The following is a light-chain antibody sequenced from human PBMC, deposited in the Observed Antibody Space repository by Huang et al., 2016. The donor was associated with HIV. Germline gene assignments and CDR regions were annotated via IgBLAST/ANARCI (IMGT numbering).Light chain of an antibody. V-gene: IGKV3-20*01. CDR2: GAS. CDR1: QRVSSNY. Sequence: IVLTQSPGILSLSPGERAPLSCRASQRVSSNYLAWYQQKPGQAPRVLIFGASTRTTGIPDRFSGSGAGTDFALTISRLEPEDFAVYYCHQYGSSPLTFGPGTKVDIK. CDR3: HQYGSSPLT. J-gene: IGKJ3*01.